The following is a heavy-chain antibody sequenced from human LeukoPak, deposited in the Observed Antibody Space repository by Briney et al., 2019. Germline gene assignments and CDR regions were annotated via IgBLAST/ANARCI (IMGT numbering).Heavy chain of an antibody. Sequence: GASVKVSCKASGGTFSSYAISWVRQAPGQGLKWMGGIIPIFGTANYAQKFQGRVTITADESTSTAYMELSSLRSEDTAVYYCARVQIVVVPAAILAVAAGAFDTWGQGTMVTVSS. CDR2: IIPIFGTA. D-gene: IGHD2-2*01. V-gene: IGHV1-69*13. J-gene: IGHJ3*02. CDR3: ARVQIVVVPAAILAVAAGAFDT. CDR1: GGTFSSYA.